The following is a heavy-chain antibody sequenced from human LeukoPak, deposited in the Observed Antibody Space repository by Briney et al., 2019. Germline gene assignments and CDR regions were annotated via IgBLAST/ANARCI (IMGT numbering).Heavy chain of an antibody. CDR2: ISAHNGNT. CDR3: ARGMGGSTFADFDS. J-gene: IGHJ4*02. V-gene: IGHV1-18*01. D-gene: IGHD1-26*01. CDR1: GYTFTNNG. Sequence: ASVKVSCKASGYTFTNNGISWVRQAPGQGLEWLGWISAHNGNTNFAQKFQGRLTMTSDTSTTTAYMELRSLTSAATAVYYCARGMGGSTFADFDSWGQGTLVTVSS.